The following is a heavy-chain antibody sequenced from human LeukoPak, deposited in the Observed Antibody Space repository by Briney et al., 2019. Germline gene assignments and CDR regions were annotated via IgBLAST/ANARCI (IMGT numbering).Heavy chain of an antibody. CDR2: ISTTSNYI. V-gene: IGHV3-21*01. Sequence: PGGSLRLSCAVSGFTFRGAAMTWVRQAPGKGLEWVSSISTTSNYIYHADSVKGRYTISRDNAKNSLYLQMNSLRAEDTAVYYCARDPRYYHGSGFDYWGQGTVVTVSS. J-gene: IGHJ4*02. D-gene: IGHD3-10*01. CDR3: ARDPRYYHGSGFDY. CDR1: GFTFRGAA.